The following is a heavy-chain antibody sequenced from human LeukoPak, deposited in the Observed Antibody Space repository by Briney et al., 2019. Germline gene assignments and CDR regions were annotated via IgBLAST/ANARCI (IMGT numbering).Heavy chain of an antibody. D-gene: IGHD6-6*01. CDR1: GFTFSNYG. CDR2: LSYDGSKK. V-gene: IGHV3-30*18. CDR3: AKDLHTSIAAPNWFDP. Sequence: PGRSLRLSCAASGFTFSNYGMHWVRQAPGKGLEWVAYLSYDGSKKYYADSVKGRFTISRDNSKNTMYLQMNSLRAEDTAVYYCAKDLHTSIAAPNWFDPWGQGTLVTVSS. J-gene: IGHJ5*02.